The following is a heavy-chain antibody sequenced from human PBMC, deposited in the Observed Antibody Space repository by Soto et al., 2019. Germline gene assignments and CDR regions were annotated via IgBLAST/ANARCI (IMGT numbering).Heavy chain of an antibody. CDR1: GGSISSYY. Sequence: QVQLQESGPGLVKPSETLSLTCTVSGGSISSYYWSWIRQPPGKGLEWIGYIYYSGSTNYNPSLKSRVTISVDTSKNQFSLKLSSVTAADTAVYYCAGGADNWNYLGYWGQGTLVTVSS. V-gene: IGHV4-59*01. J-gene: IGHJ4*02. CDR3: AGGADNWNYLGY. D-gene: IGHD1-20*01. CDR2: IYYSGST.